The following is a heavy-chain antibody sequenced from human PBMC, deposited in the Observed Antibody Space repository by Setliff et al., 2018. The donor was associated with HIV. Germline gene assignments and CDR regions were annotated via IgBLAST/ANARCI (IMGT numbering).Heavy chain of an antibody. CDR3: ARGISTNAYWHGAPYNWFDP. J-gene: IGHJ5*01. V-gene: IGHV4-61*02. CDR1: GGSISRGSYY. Sequence: PSETLSLTCTVSGGSISRGSYYWSWIRQPAGQGLEWIGRIYTSGSTNYNPSLKSRVTISVDTSKNQYSLRLTSVTAADTAIYYCARGISTNAYWHGAPYNWFDPWSQGILVTVSS. CDR2: IYTSGST. D-gene: IGHD3-16*01.